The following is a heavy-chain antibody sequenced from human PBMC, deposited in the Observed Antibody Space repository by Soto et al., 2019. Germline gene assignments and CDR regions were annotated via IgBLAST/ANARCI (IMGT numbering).Heavy chain of an antibody. CDR1: GGSIGSYY. D-gene: IGHD6-19*01. CDR3: VRYSGWFYFDH. Sequence: SETLSITCSVSGGSIGSYYWSWIRQPPGKGLEWIGYIKHSGSASYNPSLKSRVNKSVHTSNSQFSLELNSVTPEDTAVYYCVRYSGWFYFDHWGQGTLVTVSS. CDR2: IKHSGSA. J-gene: IGHJ4*02. V-gene: IGHV4-59*04.